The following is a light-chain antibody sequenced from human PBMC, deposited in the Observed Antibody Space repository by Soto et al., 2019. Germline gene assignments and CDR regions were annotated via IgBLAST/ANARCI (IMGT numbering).Light chain of an antibody. CDR2: DVS. Sequence: QPVLTQPASVSGSPGQSITISCTGTSSDVGGYNYVSWYQHHPGKAPKLMIYDVSNRPSGVSNRFSGSKSGNTASLTISGLQPEDEADYYCSSYPSSSTLYVFGTGTKLTVL. V-gene: IGLV2-14*03. CDR3: SSYPSSSTLYV. CDR1: SSDVGGYNY. J-gene: IGLJ1*01.